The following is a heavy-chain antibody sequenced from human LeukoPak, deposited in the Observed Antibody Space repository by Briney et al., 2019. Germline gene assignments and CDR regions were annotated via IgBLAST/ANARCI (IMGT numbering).Heavy chain of an antibody. J-gene: IGHJ6*02. CDR2: ISSSSSTI. V-gene: IGHV3-48*04. Sequence: AGGSLRLSCAASGFSFNFFSMNWVRQAPGKGLEWVSYISSSSSTIYYADSVKGRFTISRDNAKNSLYLQMNSLRAEDTAVYYCARDFFYCSGGSCYSNYYGMDVWGQGTTVTVSS. CDR3: ARDFFYCSGGSCYSNYYGMDV. CDR1: GFSFNFFS. D-gene: IGHD2-15*01.